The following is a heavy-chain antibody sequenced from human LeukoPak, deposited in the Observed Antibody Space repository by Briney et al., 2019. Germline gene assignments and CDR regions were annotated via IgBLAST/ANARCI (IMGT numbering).Heavy chain of an antibody. CDR2: MNPNSGNT. V-gene: IGHV1-8*01. J-gene: IGHJ4*02. Sequence: GASVKVSCKASGYTFASYDINWVRQATGQWLEWMGWMNPNSGNTNYAQKFQGRVTMTRDTSISTAYMELSRLKSDDTAVYYCARGRGGTLNDYWGQGTLVTVSS. CDR3: ARGRGGTLNDY. D-gene: IGHD1-1*01. CDR1: GYTFASYD.